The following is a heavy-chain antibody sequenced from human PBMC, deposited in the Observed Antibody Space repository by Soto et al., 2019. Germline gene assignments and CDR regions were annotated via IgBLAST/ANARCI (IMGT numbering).Heavy chain of an antibody. CDR1: GGSISSYY. V-gene: IGHV4-4*07. Sequence: SETLSLTSTVSGGSISSYYCSWIRQPAGKGLEWIGRIYTSGSTNYNPSLKSRVTMSVDASKNQFSLKLSSVTAADTAVYYCAREFAGQWLHNWFDPWGQGTLVTVSS. J-gene: IGHJ5*02. CDR2: IYTSGST. CDR3: AREFAGQWLHNWFDP. D-gene: IGHD6-19*01.